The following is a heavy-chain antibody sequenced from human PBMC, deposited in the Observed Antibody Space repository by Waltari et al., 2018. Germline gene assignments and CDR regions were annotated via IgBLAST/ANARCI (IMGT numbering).Heavy chain of an antibody. J-gene: IGHJ3*01. Sequence: QVHLVQSGAEVRKPGSSVKVSCEASGGTFGTDAISWVRQAPGQGLEWMGGITPIYGPPNYAQKFQGRVNVVADELTTTAYMELSSLRSDDTAVYYCAKRIVGGPFDVWGQGTMVTVSS. V-gene: IGHV1-69*12. CDR2: ITPIYGPP. D-gene: IGHD1-26*01. CDR3: AKRIVGGPFDV. CDR1: GGTFGTDA.